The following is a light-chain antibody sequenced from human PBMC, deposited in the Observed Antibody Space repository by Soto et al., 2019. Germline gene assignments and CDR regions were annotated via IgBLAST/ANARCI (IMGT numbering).Light chain of an antibody. J-gene: IGKJ1*01. CDR3: QQSYTTPRK. CDR1: QYINSY. Sequence: DIQMTQSPSSLSASVGDRVTITCRASQYINSYLNWYQQKPGKAPNLLIYSASSLQSGVTTRFSGSGSGSDFTLTISSLDPEDFETYYCQQSYTTPRKFGKGTEADI. V-gene: IGKV1-39*01. CDR2: SAS.